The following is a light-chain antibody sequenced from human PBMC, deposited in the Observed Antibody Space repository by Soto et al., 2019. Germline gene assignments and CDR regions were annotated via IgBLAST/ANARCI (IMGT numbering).Light chain of an antibody. Sequence: QSVLTQPPSVSGAPGQRVTISCTGSSSNIGAGYDVHWYQQLPGTAPKLLIYGNSNRPSGVPDRFSGSKSGTSASLAITGLQAEDEAVYYCQSYDSSLTGWVSGGGTKVTVL. CDR1: SSNIGAGYD. CDR2: GNS. CDR3: QSYDSSLTGWV. V-gene: IGLV1-40*01. J-gene: IGLJ2*01.